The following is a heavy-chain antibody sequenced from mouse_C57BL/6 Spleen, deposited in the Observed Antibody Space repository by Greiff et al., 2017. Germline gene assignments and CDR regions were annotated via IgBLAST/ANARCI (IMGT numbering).Heavy chain of an antibody. CDR1: GYTFTDYY. V-gene: IGHV1-26*01. J-gene: IGHJ2*01. Sequence: VQLQQSGPELVKPGASVKISCKASGYTFTDYYMNWVKQSHGKSLEWIGDINPNNGGTSYNQKFKGKATLTVDKSSSTAYMELRSLTSEDSAVYYCARTYYDRDYYFDYWGQGTTLTVSS. D-gene: IGHD2-10*01. CDR3: ARTYYDRDYYFDY. CDR2: INPNNGGT.